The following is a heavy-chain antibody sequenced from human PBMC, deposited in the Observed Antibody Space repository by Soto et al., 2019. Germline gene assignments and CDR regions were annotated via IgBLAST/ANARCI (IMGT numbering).Heavy chain of an antibody. J-gene: IGHJ6*02. CDR3: VRGGILEANRPYYYYGLDV. Sequence: ASVKVSCKVFGYTFSTYGLSWVRQAPGQGLEWMGWVSPYNGNTYYAPGLQGRVTMTTDTSTNTAYMSLRSLRSDDTAIYYCVRGGILEANRPYYYYGLDVWXQGTPVTVSS. CDR2: VSPYNGNT. V-gene: IGHV1-18*01. D-gene: IGHD1-1*01. CDR1: GYTFSTYG.